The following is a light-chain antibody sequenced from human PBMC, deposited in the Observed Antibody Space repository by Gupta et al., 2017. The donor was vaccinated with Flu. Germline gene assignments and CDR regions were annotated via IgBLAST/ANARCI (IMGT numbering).Light chain of an antibody. J-gene: IGLJ2*01. V-gene: IGLV6-57*01. Sequence: FLLTQPHSVSESPGKTVTISCTRNSGRIATNYVQWYQQRPGSSPTTLIYEDNQRRSGGTDRCSGSIDSSTNSASLTIAGLKTEDEAEYYCQSYDSINGYVIFGGGTKLTVL. CDR1: SGRIATNY. CDR2: EDN. CDR3: QSYDSINGYVI.